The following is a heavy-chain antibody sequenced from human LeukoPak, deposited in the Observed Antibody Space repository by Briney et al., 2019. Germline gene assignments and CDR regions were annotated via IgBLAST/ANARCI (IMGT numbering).Heavy chain of an antibody. V-gene: IGHV1-8*01. CDR1: GYTFTSYD. CDR3: ARGQNYYGSGSSDY. CDR2: MNPNSGNT. D-gene: IGHD3-10*01. Sequence: ASVTVSCKASGYTFTSYDINWVRQAPGQGLEWMGWMNPNSGNTGYAHKFQGRVTMTRNTSISTAYMELSSLRSEDTAVYYCARGQNYYGSGSSDYWGQGTLVTVSS. J-gene: IGHJ4*02.